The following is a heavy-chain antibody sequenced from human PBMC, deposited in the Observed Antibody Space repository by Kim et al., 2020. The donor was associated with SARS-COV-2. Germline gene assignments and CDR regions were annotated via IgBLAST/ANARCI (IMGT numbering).Heavy chain of an antibody. J-gene: IGHJ4*02. CDR2: TRHKGDSYIP. Sequence: GGSLRLSCAASGFSLSDFHMDWVRQAPGKGLEWVGRTRHKGDSYIPEYAASVKGRFAISRDDSKNSLYLQMNSLKIEDTAVYYCARDISGTSEDYWGQGGHPEEFWGQGTGVTVSS. V-gene: IGHV3-72*01. D-gene: IGHD1-26*01. CDR3: ARDISGTSEDYWGQGGHPEEF. CDR1: GFSLSDFH.